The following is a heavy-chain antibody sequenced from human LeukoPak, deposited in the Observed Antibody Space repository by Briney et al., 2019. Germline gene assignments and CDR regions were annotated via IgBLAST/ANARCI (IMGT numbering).Heavy chain of an antibody. CDR3: AREGAARRFDY. Sequence: SETLSLTCAVYGGSFSGYYWSWIRQPPGKGLEWIGEINHSGSTNYNPSLKSRVTISVDTSKNQFSLKLSSVTAADTAVYYCAREGAARRFDYWDQGTLVTVSS. D-gene: IGHD6-6*01. J-gene: IGHJ4*02. CDR2: INHSGST. CDR1: GGSFSGYY. V-gene: IGHV4-34*01.